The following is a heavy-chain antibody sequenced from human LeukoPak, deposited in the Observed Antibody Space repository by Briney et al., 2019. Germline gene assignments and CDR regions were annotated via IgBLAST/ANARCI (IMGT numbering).Heavy chain of an antibody. Sequence: PGGSLRLSCAASGFTFSSYWMSWVRQAPGKGLEWVAVISYDGSNKYYADSVKGRFTISRDNSKNTLYLQMNSLRAEDTAVYYCAKGGRIAARHIDYWGQGTLVTVSS. CDR1: GFTFSSYW. J-gene: IGHJ4*02. CDR2: ISYDGSNK. V-gene: IGHV3-30*18. CDR3: AKGGRIAARHIDY. D-gene: IGHD6-6*01.